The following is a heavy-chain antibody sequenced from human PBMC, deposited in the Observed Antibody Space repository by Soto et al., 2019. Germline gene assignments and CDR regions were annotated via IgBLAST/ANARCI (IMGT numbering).Heavy chain of an antibody. V-gene: IGHV3-30*18. D-gene: IGHD2-2*01. J-gene: IGHJ4*02. CDR2: ISYDGDNE. CDR3: AKDGGTVYSNSPGCSAKHFDY. Sequence: QVQLEESGGGVVQPGRSLRLSCAASGFTFGHYAMHWVRQAPGKGLEWLAFISYDGDNEYYAGSVRGRFTISRDNSKNTLYLPTNNLRHKDTAVYYCAKDGGTVYSNSPGCSAKHFDYWGQGTLGTVSS. CDR1: GFTFGHYA.